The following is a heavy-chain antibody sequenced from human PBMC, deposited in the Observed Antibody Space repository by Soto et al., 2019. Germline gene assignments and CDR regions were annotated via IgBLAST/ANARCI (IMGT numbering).Heavy chain of an antibody. CDR2: IYPGDSDT. Sequence: VSLKICYKGSGYSSIGFWIGRVRQKLGKGLEWMGIIYPGDSDTRYSPSFQGQVTISADKSISTAYLQWSSLKASDTAMYYCARTSAAGKYYYGMDVWGQGTTVTVSS. V-gene: IGHV5-51*01. CDR1: GYSSIGFW. CDR3: ARTSAAGKYYYGMDV. D-gene: IGHD6-13*01. J-gene: IGHJ6*02.